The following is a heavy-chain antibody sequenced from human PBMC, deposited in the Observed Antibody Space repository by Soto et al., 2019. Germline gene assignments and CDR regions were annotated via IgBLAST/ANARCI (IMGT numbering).Heavy chain of an antibody. CDR1: GFTFDDYA. CDR2: ISWNSGSI. CDR3: AKDGSEYSGYGIDY. D-gene: IGHD5-12*01. J-gene: IGHJ4*02. Sequence: GGSLRLSCAASGFTFDDYAMHWVRQAPGKGLEWVSGISWNSGSIGYADSVKGRFTISRDNAKNSLYLQMNSLRAEDTALYYCAKDGSEYSGYGIDYWGQGTLVTVSS. V-gene: IGHV3-9*01.